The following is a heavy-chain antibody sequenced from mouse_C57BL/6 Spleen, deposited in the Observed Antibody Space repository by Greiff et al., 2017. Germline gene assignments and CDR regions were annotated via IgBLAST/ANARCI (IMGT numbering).Heavy chain of an antibody. J-gene: IGHJ2*01. CDR2: IRLKSDNYAT. CDR3: TKLGRKGYYFDD. CDR1: GFTFSNYW. Sequence: EVNLVESGGGLVQPGGSMKLSCVASGFTFSNYWMNWVRQSPEKGLEWVAQIRLKSDNYATHYAESVKGRFTISRDDSKSSVYLQMNNLRAEDTGIYYCTKLGRKGYYFDDWGQGTTLTVSS. V-gene: IGHV6-3*01. D-gene: IGHD4-1*01.